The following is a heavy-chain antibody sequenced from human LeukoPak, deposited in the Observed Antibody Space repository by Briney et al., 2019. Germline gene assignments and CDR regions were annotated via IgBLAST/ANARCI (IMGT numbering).Heavy chain of an antibody. CDR1: GFTFSSYS. CDR2: ISSSSSYI. CDR3: ARELKVYLHYYDSSGYTDY. V-gene: IGHV3-21*01. Sequence: GGSLRLSCAASGFTFSSYSMNWVRQAPGKGLEWVSSISSSSSYIYYADSVKGRFTISRDNAKNSLYLQMNSLRAEDTAVYYCARELKVYLHYYDSSGYTDYWGQGTLVTVSS. J-gene: IGHJ4*02. D-gene: IGHD3-22*01.